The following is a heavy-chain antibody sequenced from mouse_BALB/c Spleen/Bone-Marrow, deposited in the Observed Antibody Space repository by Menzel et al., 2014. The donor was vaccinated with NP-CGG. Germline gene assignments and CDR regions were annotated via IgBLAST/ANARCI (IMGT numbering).Heavy chain of an antibody. Sequence: VQLQQSGPGLVKPGASVKVSCKAFGYAFTSYNMYWVKQSHGKSLEWIGYIDPYNGGTSYNQKFKGKATLTVDKSSSTAYMHLNSLTSEDSAVYYCARQKTIYYGNYFDYWGQGTTLTVSS. V-gene: IGHV1S135*01. J-gene: IGHJ2*01. CDR2: IDPYNGGT. D-gene: IGHD2-1*01. CDR1: GYAFTSYN. CDR3: ARQKTIYYGNYFDY.